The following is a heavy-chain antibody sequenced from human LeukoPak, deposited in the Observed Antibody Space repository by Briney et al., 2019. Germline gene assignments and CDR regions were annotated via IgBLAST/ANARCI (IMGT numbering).Heavy chain of an antibody. J-gene: IGHJ6*02. Sequence: ASVKVSCKASGYTFTSYYMHWVRQAPGQGVEWMGIINPSGGSTSYAQKFQGRVTMTRDTSTSTVYMELSSLRSEDTAVYYCAISYYYYYGMDVWGQGTTVTVSS. V-gene: IGHV1-46*01. CDR2: INPSGGST. CDR3: AISYYYYYGMDV. CDR1: GYTFTSYY.